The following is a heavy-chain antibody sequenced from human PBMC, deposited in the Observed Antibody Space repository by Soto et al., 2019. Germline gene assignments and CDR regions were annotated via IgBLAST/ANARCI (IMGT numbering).Heavy chain of an antibody. J-gene: IGHJ4*02. CDR1: GFTFSSYW. V-gene: IGHV3-7*01. Sequence: GGSLRLSCAASGFTFSSYWMAWVRQSPVKGLEWVANIKQDGSEKYYVDSVKGRFAVSRDNAKSSLYLQMNSLRAEDAAVYYCAREIVVARGASYFDYWGPGTLVTVS. CDR3: AREIVVARGASYFDY. D-gene: IGHD2-2*01. CDR2: IKQDGSEK.